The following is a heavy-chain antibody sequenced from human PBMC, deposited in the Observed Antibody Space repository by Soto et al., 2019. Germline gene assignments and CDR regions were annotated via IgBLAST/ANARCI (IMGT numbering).Heavy chain of an antibody. CDR1: GFTFDDYA. Sequence: GGSLRLSCAASGFTFDDYAMHWVRQTPGKGLERVSGLSWYSGSLDYADPVKGRFTISRDNAKNSLYLQMNSLRAEDTAMYYRAKYKYISSGPFDYWGQGTLVTVSS. J-gene: IGHJ4*02. D-gene: IGHD6-13*01. V-gene: IGHV3-9*01. CDR3: AKYKYISSGPFDY. CDR2: LSWYSGSL.